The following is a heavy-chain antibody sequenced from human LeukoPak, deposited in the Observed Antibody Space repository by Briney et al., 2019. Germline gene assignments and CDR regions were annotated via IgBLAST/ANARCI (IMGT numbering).Heavy chain of an antibody. D-gene: IGHD1-1*01. CDR3: ATHWRGR. CDR2: IKEDGSRR. J-gene: IGHJ4*02. Sequence: PGGSLRLSCTASGFSLSGYWMSWVRQAPGKGPEWLADIKEDGSRRYYSESVRGRFTISRDNSENSLYLRMNSLRAEDTAVYYCATHWRGRWGQGTLVTVSS. V-gene: IGHV3-7*03. CDR1: GFSLSGYW.